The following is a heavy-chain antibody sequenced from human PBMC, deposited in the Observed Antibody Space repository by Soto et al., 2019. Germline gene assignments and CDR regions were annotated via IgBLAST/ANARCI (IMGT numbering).Heavy chain of an antibody. J-gene: IGHJ4*02. V-gene: IGHV2-5*02. Sequence: QITLRASGPALVNPTQTLTLTCTFSGFSLSTNGVGVGWIRQPPGKALELLALIFWDNDKRHSPTLNIRLTITQDTSNIQVVLTRTNIDPVDTATYYCLYSRRQGQYSGGNRYVWDSWGQGVLVTVSS. CDR2: IFWDNDK. CDR3: LYSRRQGQYSGGNRYVWDS. D-gene: IGHD2-21*02. CDR1: GFSLSTNGVG.